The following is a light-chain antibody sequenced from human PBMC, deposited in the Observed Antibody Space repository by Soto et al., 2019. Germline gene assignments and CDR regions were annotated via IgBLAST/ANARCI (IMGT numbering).Light chain of an antibody. CDR2: GAS. Sequence: EMVRTKSPATLSVSPGERATLSCRASQNLSRTLAWYQQQPGQAPRLLIYGASTRATGIPARFSGSGSGTDFTLTISSLQSEDFAVYYCQQYDNWPHTFGQGTKLEIK. CDR3: QQYDNWPHT. CDR1: QNLSRT. J-gene: IGKJ2*01. V-gene: IGKV3-15*01.